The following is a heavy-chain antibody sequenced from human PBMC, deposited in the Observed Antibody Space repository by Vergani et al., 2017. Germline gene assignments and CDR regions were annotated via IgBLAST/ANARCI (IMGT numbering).Heavy chain of an antibody. J-gene: IGHJ3*02. CDR1: GFSFSNAW. Sequence: EVQLLESGGGLVKPGGSLRLSCAASGFSFSNAWMRWVRQAPGKGLEWVGRIKSKTDGGTTDYAAPVKGRFTISRDNSKNTLYLQMNSLRAEDTAVYYCATNDYGDYVVNYAFDIWGQGTMVTVSS. CDR2: IKSKTDGGTT. CDR3: ATNDYGDYVVNYAFDI. D-gene: IGHD4-17*01. V-gene: IGHV3-15*01.